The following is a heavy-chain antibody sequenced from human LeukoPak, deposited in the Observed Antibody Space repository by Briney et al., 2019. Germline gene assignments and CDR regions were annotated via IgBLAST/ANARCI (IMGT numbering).Heavy chain of an antibody. CDR1: GGSISSGGYS. J-gene: IGHJ2*01. CDR2: IYHSGST. V-gene: IGHV4-30-2*01. CDR3: ARVESFAKGYFDL. Sequence: SETLSLTCAVSGGSISSGGYSWSWIRQPPGKGLEWIGYIYHSGSTYYNPSLKSRVTISVDRSKNQFSLKLSSVTAADTAVYYCARVESFAKGYFDLWGRGTLVTVSS.